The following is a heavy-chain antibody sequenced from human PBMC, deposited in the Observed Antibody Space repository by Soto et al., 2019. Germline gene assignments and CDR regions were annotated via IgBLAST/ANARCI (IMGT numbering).Heavy chain of an antibody. V-gene: IGHV3-30*03. Sequence: LRLSYGASGFSFSSYGMEWVRRAPGKGLEWVAATTYDGGIKHYVDSVKGRFTISRDNSKNTLYLQMNSLRVEDTATYYCAGALENPYFYYGLNVWGQGTTVTVSS. CDR1: GFSFSSYG. D-gene: IGHD1-1*01. J-gene: IGHJ6*02. CDR2: TTYDGGIK. CDR3: AGALENPYFYYGLNV.